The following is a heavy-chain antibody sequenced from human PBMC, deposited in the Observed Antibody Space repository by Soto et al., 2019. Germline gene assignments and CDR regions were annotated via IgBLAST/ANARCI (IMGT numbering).Heavy chain of an antibody. D-gene: IGHD3-22*01. Sequence: QIQLVQSGGEVKKPGASVKVSCKASGYTFRSYGISWVRQAPRQGLEWVGWISAYNGDTHYAQKFQDRITLTTETSTDTAYMELRRLTLDDAAVYYCARDWSRYYDNSGVIWFYGGQGSLVTVSS. V-gene: IGHV1-18*04. J-gene: IGHJ4*02. CDR3: ARDWSRYYDNSGVIWFY. CDR2: ISAYNGDT. CDR1: GYTFRSYG.